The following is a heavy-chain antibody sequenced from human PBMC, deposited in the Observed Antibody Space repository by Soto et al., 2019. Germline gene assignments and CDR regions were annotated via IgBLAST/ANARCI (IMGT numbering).Heavy chain of an antibody. D-gene: IGHD3-16*01. V-gene: IGHV3-23*01. CDR2: ISSSGGTT. CDR3: ARDYSYACDY. Sequence: EVQLLESGGGLVQPGGSLRLSCAVSGFTFSSFAMSWVRQAPGKGLEWVSVISSSGGTTYYVDSVKGRFTISRDNSKNTLYLQMNSLRAEDTAVYYCARDYSYACDYWGQGTLVTVSS. J-gene: IGHJ4*02. CDR1: GFTFSSFA.